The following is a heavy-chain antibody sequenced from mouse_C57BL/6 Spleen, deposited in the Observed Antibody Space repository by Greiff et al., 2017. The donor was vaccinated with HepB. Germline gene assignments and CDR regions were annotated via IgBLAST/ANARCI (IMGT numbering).Heavy chain of an antibody. CDR1: GFTFSDYG. Sequence: EVKLMESGGGLVKPGGSLKLSCAASGFTFSDYGMHWVRQAPEKGLEWVAYISSGSSTIYYADTVKGRFTISRDKAKNTLFLQMTSLRSEDTARYYCARGPKDYWGQGTTLTVSS. V-gene: IGHV5-17*01. J-gene: IGHJ2*01. CDR3: ARGPKDY. CDR2: ISSGSSTI.